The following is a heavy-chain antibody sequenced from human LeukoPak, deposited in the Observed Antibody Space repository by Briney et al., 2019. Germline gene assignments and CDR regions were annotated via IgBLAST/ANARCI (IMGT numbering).Heavy chain of an antibody. CDR1: GFTFSSYG. D-gene: IGHD3-22*01. J-gene: IGHJ4*02. V-gene: IGHV3-30*03. Sequence: QPGRSLRLSCAASGFTFSSYGMHWVRQAPGKGLEWVAVISYDGSNKYYADSVKGRFTISRDNSKNTLYLQMNSLRAEDTAVYYCASWKYYYDSSGYTDPGYWGQGTLVTVSS. CDR2: ISYDGSNK. CDR3: ASWKYYYDSSGYTDPGY.